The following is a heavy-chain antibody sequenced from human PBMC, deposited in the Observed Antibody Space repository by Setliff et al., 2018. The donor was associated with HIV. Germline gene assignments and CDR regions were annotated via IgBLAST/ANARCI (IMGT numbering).Heavy chain of an antibody. CDR3: ARRSARYYNILTGWLNADDY. Sequence: ASVKVSCKASGYTFTAFGMNWLRQAPGQGPEWMGWISTYNGNTNYAQKFQGRVTISADRPISTAYLQWSSLKASDTAMYYCARRSARYYNILTGWLNADDYWGQGTLVTVS. V-gene: IGHV1-18*01. CDR1: GYTFTAFG. D-gene: IGHD3-9*01. CDR2: ISTYNGNT. J-gene: IGHJ4*02.